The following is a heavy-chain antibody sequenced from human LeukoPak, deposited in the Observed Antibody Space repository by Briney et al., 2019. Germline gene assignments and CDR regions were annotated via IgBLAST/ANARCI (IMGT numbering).Heavy chain of an antibody. CDR2: IIGSGTTT. Sequence: PGGSLRLSCAASGFTFSNYAMSWVRQAPGKGLEWVSVIIGSGTTTYYADSVKGRFTISRDNSRNTLYVQMNSLRAEDTAVYYCAKGPNDSSNYLFDYWGQGTLVSVSS. D-gene: IGHD4-11*01. CDR3: AKGPNDSSNYLFDY. V-gene: IGHV3-23*01. CDR1: GFTFSNYA. J-gene: IGHJ4*02.